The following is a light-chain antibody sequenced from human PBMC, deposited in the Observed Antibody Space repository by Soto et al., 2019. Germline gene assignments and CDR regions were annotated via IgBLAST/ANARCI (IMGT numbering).Light chain of an antibody. Sequence: DIQMTQSPSSLSASVGDRVIITCRTSQSISNYLNWYQHKPGKAPKVLISAASNLQSGAPSRFSGSGSGTVFTLTISSLQPEDFATYFCQQSYTLSPLTFGGGTKVDIK. V-gene: IGKV1-39*01. CDR3: QQSYTLSPLT. CDR1: QSISNY. CDR2: AAS. J-gene: IGKJ4*01.